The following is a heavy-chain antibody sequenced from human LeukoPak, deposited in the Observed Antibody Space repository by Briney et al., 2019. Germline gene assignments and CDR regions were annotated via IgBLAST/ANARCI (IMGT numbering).Heavy chain of an antibody. CDR1: GDDVSTNNVA. V-gene: IGHV6-1*01. CDR2: TYYRSKWSN. Sequence: SQTLSLTCAISGDDVSTNNVAWNWIRQSPSRGLERLGRTYYRSKWSNDYAVSVKSRITINPDTSKNQFSLQLNSVTPDDTALYYCARARYSGFDLWGQGTMVTVSS. CDR3: ARARYSGFDL. D-gene: IGHD2-15*01. J-gene: IGHJ3*01.